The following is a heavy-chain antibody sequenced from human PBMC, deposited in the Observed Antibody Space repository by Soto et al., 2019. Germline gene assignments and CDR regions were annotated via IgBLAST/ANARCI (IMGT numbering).Heavy chain of an antibody. CDR2: IYPGDSDT. V-gene: IGHV5-51*01. CDR3: ARWANGYYDSSGYYLPDAFDI. Sequence: PGESLKISCKGSGYSFTSYWIGWVRQMPGKGLEWMGIIYPGDSDTRYSPSFQGQVTISADKSISTAYLQWSSLKASDTAMYYCARWANGYYDSSGYYLPDAFDIWGQGTMVTVSS. CDR1: GYSFTSYW. J-gene: IGHJ3*02. D-gene: IGHD3-22*01.